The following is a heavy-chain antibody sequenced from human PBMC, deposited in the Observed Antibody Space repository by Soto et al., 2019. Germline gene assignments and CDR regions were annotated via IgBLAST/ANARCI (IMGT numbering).Heavy chain of an antibody. J-gene: IGHJ4*02. Sequence: EGQLVESGGGLEQPGRSLRLLCAVSGFTFDEYAMHWVRQRPWKVLELVSSIGWNSGSIADAGSVKGRFTIFRDNANNSLSLQMSYLRTEETALYYCAKGASHSSGTYLVSFADWGQGTLVTVSS. CDR2: IGWNSGSI. V-gene: IGHV3-9*01. CDR1: GFTFDEYA. D-gene: IGHD3-16*02. CDR3: AKGASHSSGTYLVSFAD.